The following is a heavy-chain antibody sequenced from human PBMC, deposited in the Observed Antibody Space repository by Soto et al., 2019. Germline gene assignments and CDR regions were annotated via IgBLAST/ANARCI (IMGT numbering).Heavy chain of an antibody. J-gene: IGHJ6*03. V-gene: IGHV1-46*03. D-gene: IGHD2-8*01. CDR2: INPSGGST. CDR1: GYTFTSYY. CDR3: ARDSHSSYCTNGVCPSYYYYYYMDV. Sequence: GASVKVSCKASGYTFTSYYMHWVRQAPGQGLEWMGIINPSGGSTSYAQKFQGRVTMTRDTSTSTVYMELSSLRSEDTAVYYCARDSHSSYCTNGVCPSYYYYYYMDVWGKGTTVTVSS.